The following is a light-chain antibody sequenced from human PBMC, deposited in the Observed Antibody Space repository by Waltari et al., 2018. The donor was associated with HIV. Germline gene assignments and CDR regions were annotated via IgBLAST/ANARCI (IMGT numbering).Light chain of an antibody. V-gene: IGLV2-14*03. Sequence: QSALTQPASVSGSPGQSITISCTGTSSDVGGYNYVSWYQQHPGKAPKLMIYDVSNRPSGVSNRCSGSKSGNTASLTISGLQAEDEADYYCSSYTSSNWVFGGGTKLTVL. CDR1: SSDVGGYNY. CDR3: SSYTSSNWV. CDR2: DVS. J-gene: IGLJ3*02.